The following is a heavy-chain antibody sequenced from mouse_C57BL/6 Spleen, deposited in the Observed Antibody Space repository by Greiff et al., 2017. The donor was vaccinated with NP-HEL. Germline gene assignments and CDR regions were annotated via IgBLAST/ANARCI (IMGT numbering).Heavy chain of an antibody. V-gene: IGHV2-9-1*01. CDR3: ASNYGSSYWYFDV. Sequence: QVQLKESGPGLVAPSQSLSITCTVSGFSLTSYAISWVRQPPGKGLEWLGVIWTGGGTNYNSALKSRMSISKDKSKIQVFLKMNSLQNDDTARYYCASNYGSSYWYFDVWGTGTTVTVSS. J-gene: IGHJ1*03. CDR1: GFSLTSYA. D-gene: IGHD1-1*01. CDR2: IWTGGGT.